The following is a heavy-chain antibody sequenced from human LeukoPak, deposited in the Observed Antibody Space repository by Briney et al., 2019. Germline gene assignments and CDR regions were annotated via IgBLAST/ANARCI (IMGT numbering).Heavy chain of an antibody. CDR3: ARSSYYYDSSGYYYDAFDI. J-gene: IGHJ3*02. D-gene: IGHD3-22*01. CDR2: IYYSGST. Sequence: PSETPSITCTVSGGSISSYYWIWIRQPPGNELEGTVDIYYSGSTNYNPSLKSRVTISVDTSKDQFSLKLTSVTAADTAVYYCARSSYYYDSSGYYYDAFDIWGQGTMVTVSS. V-gene: IGHV4-59*01. CDR1: GGSISSYY.